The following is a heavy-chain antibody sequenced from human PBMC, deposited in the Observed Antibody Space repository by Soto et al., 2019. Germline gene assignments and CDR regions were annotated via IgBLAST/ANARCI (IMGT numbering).Heavy chain of an antibody. CDR1: SGSISSSNW. J-gene: IGHJ6*03. Sequence: SETLSLTCAVSSGSISSSNWWSWVRQPPGKGLEWIGEIYHSGSTNYNPSLKSRVTISVDKSKNQFSLKLSSVTAADTAVYYCASVYGSGSYYNRYYYCYRDVWGKGTTVT. CDR2: IYHSGST. D-gene: IGHD3-10*01. CDR3: ASVYGSGSYYNRYYYCYRDV. V-gene: IGHV4-4*02.